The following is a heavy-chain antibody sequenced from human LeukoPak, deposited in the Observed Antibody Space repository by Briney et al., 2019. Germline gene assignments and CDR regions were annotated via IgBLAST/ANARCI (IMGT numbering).Heavy chain of an antibody. Sequence: SETLSLTCAVYGGSFSDYSWNWIRQPPGKGLEWIGEINHSGSTNYNPSLKSRVTISVDTSKNQFSLKLSSVTAADTAVYYCARETSQKGAHYMDVWGKGTTVTISS. CDR3: ARETSQKGAHYMDV. D-gene: IGHD3-16*01. CDR1: GGSFSDYS. J-gene: IGHJ6*03. CDR2: INHSGST. V-gene: IGHV4-34*01.